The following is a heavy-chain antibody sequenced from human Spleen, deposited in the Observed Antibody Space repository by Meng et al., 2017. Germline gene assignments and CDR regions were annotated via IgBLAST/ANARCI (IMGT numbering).Heavy chain of an antibody. Sequence: SETLSLTCTVSGGSLSSSGYYWGWIRQPPGKGLEWIGSLCNSGTTSYSPSLKSRVTISVDTSKNHFSLKVSSVTAAATAVYYCAREVGAAAFDYWGQGTLVTVSS. J-gene: IGHJ4*02. CDR2: LCNSGTT. CDR3: AREVGAAAFDY. CDR1: GGSLSSSGYY. V-gene: IGHV4-39*07. D-gene: IGHD6-13*01.